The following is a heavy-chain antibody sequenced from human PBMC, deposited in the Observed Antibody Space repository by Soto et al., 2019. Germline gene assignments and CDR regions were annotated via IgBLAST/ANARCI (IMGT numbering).Heavy chain of an antibody. CDR2: IIPIFGTA. D-gene: IGHD3-22*01. V-gene: IGHV1-69*12. Sequence: QVQLVQSGAEVKKPGSSVKVSCKASGGTFSSYAISWVRQAPGQGLEWMGGIIPIFGTANYAQKFQGRVTITADDSTSTAYMELSSLISEDTAVYYCARDLNYDSSGDRVWFDPWGQGTLVTVSS. CDR1: GGTFSSYA. CDR3: ARDLNYDSSGDRVWFDP. J-gene: IGHJ5*02.